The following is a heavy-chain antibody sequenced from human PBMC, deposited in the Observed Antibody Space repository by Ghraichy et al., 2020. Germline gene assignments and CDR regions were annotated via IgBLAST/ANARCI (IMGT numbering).Heavy chain of an antibody. V-gene: IGHV4-4*07. Sequence: SETLSLTCTVSGGSISSYYWSWIRQTAGKGLEWIGRIYTSGSTNYNPSLKSRVTMSVDTSKNQFSLKLSSVTAADTAVYYCARDLDYGDYRIFDYWGQGTLVTVSS. D-gene: IGHD4-17*01. CDR1: GGSISSYY. CDR3: ARDLDYGDYRIFDY. CDR2: IYTSGST. J-gene: IGHJ4*02.